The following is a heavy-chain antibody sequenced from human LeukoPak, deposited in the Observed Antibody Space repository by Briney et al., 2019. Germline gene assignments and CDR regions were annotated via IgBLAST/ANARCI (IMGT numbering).Heavy chain of an antibody. CDR3: ARVSDTSMVTPGFDS. Sequence: ASVKLSCMTSTHNFNRYTITWDRHAPRQVLEWIGWASTSNGDTSYADKFQGRVTMTTETVTKTAYMELRRLRSGDTAMYFCARVSDTSMVTPGFDSWGQGTLVTVSS. CDR2: ASTSNGDT. D-gene: IGHD5-18*01. CDR1: THNFNRYT. J-gene: IGHJ4*02. V-gene: IGHV1-18*01.